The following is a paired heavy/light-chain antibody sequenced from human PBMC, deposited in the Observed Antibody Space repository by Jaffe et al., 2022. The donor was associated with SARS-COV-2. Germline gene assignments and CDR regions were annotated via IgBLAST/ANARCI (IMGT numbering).Light chain of an antibody. V-gene: IGLV2-11*01. CDR1: SSDVGGYNY. CDR3: CSYAGSYTWV. Sequence: QSALTQPRSVSGSPGQSVTISCTGTSSDVGGYNYVSWYLQHPGKAPKLIIYDVSKRPSGVPDRFSGSKSGSTASLTISGLQAEDEADYHCCSYAGSYTWVFGTGTKVTVL. CDR2: DVS. J-gene: IGLJ1*01.
Heavy chain of an antibody. D-gene: IGHD4-17*01. Sequence: QVQLVQSGAEVKKPGASVKVSCKASGYTFTSYFIHWVRQAPGQGLEWMGIINPSGGSTTYTQNLQGRVTMTRDTSTSTVYMELSSLRSEDTAVYYCARGIDGDNWFDSWGQGTLVTVSS. CDR2: INPSGGST. J-gene: IGHJ5*01. CDR1: GYTFTSYF. CDR3: ARGIDGDNWFDS. V-gene: IGHV1-46*04.